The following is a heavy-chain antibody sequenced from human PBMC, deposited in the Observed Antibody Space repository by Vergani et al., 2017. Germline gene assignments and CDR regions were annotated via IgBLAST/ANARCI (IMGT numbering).Heavy chain of an antibody. J-gene: IGHJ6*02. Sequence: QVQLVESGGGLVKPGGSLRLSCAASGFTFSDYYMSWIRQAPGKGLEWVSYISSSGSTIYYADSVKGRFTISREHAKNSLYLQMNSLRAEDTAVYYCARGEGRYYGSGSWDYYHGMDVWGQGTTVTVSS. D-gene: IGHD3-10*01. CDR3: ARGEGRYYGSGSWDYYHGMDV. V-gene: IGHV3-11*04. CDR2: ISSSGSTI. CDR1: GFTFSDYY.